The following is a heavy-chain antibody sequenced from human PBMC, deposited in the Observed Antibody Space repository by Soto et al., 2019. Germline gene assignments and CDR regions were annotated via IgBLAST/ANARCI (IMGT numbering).Heavy chain of an antibody. CDR3: ARSMVYAKYFDY. CDR2: ISYDGSNK. Sequence: GGSLRLSCAASGFTFSSYAMHWVRQAPGKGLEWVAVISYDGSNKYYADCVKGRFTISRDNSKNTLYLQMNSLRAEDTAVYYCARSMVYAKYFDYWGQGTLVTVSA. CDR1: GFTFSSYA. V-gene: IGHV3-30-3*01. J-gene: IGHJ4*02. D-gene: IGHD2-8*01.